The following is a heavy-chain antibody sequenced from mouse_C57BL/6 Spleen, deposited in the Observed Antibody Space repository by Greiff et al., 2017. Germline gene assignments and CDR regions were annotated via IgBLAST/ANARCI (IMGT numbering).Heavy chain of an antibody. D-gene: IGHD1-1*02. CDR2: IYPGSGST. CDR1: GYTFTSYW. V-gene: IGHV1-55*01. CDR3: ARPYYGYFDY. Sequence: VQLQQPGAELVKPGASVKMSCKASGYTFTSYWITWVKPRPGQGLEWIGDIYPGSGSTNYNEKFKSKDTLTVDTSSSTAYMQLSSLTAEDSAVYYCARPYYGYFDYWGQGTTLTVSS. J-gene: IGHJ2*01.